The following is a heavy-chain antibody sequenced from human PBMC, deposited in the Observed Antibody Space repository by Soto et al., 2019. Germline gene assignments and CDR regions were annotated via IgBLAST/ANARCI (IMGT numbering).Heavy chain of an antibody. D-gene: IGHD5-12*01. V-gene: IGHV1-69*13. CDR1: GRTFSSYA. CDR2: IIPIFGTE. CDR3: ARGEASSGFSIRYYYYYGMDV. J-gene: IGHJ6*02. Sequence: SVKVSCKASGRTFSSYAISWVRQAPGQGLEWMGGIIPIFGTENYAQKFQGRVTITADESTSTAYMELSSLRSEDTAVYYCARGEASSGFSIRYYYYYGMDVWGQGTTVTVSS.